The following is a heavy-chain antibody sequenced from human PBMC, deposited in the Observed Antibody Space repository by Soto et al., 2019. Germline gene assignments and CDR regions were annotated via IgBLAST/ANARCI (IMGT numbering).Heavy chain of an antibody. Sequence: QVQLQESGPGLVKPSQTLSLTCTVSGGSISSGGYYWSWIRQHPGKGLEWIGYIYYSGSTYYNPSLKSRVTISVDTSKNQFSLKLSSVTAADTAVYYCARVIINTAMMDYYYYGMDVWGQGTTVTVSS. CDR2: IYYSGST. CDR1: GGSISSGGYY. D-gene: IGHD5-18*01. J-gene: IGHJ6*02. CDR3: ARVIINTAMMDYYYYGMDV. V-gene: IGHV4-31*03.